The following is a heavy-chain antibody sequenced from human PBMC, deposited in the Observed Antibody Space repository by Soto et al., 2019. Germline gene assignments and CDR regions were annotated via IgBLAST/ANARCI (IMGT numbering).Heavy chain of an antibody. CDR2: MDHSGST. V-gene: IGHV4-30-2*01. Sequence: SETLSLTGAVSGGSISSGGYSWSWIRQPPGKGLEWIGYMDHSGSTYYNPSLKSRVTISIDRSKNQFSLKLSSVTAADTAVYYCARQRFTMILGPGEFDSWGRGTLVT. CDR1: GGSISSGGYS. CDR3: ARQRFTMILGPGEFDS. D-gene: IGHD3-22*01. J-gene: IGHJ4*02.